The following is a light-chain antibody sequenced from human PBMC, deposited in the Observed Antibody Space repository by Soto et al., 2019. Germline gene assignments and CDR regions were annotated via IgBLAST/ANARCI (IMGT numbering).Light chain of an antibody. CDR3: QQYGSSIT. CDR1: QSVSSSY. Sequence: IVFTHSPGSLCFSPGERATLSCQASQSVSSSYLAWYQQKPGQAPRLLIYGTSSRATGIPDRFSGSGSGTDFTLTISRLEPEDFAVFYCQQYGSSITFGQGTRREIK. CDR2: GTS. J-gene: IGKJ5*01. V-gene: IGKV3-20*01.